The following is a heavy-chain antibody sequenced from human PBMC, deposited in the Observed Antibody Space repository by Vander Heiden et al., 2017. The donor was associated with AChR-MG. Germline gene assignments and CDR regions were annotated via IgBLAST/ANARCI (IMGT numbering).Heavy chain of an antibody. D-gene: IGHD5-12*01. Sequence: QVQLVEPGGGVVQPGRSLRLSCAASGFTFSSYAMQWVRKAPGKWLEWVAVISYDGSNKYYADSVKGRFTISRDNSKNTLYLQMNSLRAEDTAVYYCARAYKHYQSGYDLGWFDPWGQGTLVTVSS. V-gene: IGHV3-30-3*01. CDR2: ISYDGSNK. CDR1: GFTFSSYA. J-gene: IGHJ5*02. CDR3: ARAYKHYQSGYDLGWFDP.